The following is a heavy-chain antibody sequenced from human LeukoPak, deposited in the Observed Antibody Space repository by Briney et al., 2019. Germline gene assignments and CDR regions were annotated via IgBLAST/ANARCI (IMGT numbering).Heavy chain of an antibody. CDR1: GFTVSSNY. Sequence: GGSLRLSCAASGFTVSSNYMNWVRQAPGKGLEWVSVIYSGGSTYDADSVKGRFTISRDNSKNTLYFQMNNLRAEDTAVYYCARGLPIAGTLKIDYWGQGTLVTVSS. J-gene: IGHJ4*02. D-gene: IGHD1-7*01. CDR3: ARGLPIAGTLKIDY. V-gene: IGHV3-53*01. CDR2: IYSGGST.